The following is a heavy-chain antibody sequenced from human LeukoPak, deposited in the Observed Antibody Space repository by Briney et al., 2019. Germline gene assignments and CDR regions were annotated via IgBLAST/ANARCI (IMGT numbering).Heavy chain of an antibody. V-gene: IGHV4-59*01. D-gene: IGHD1-26*01. CDR3: ARTVVGATTTLDY. J-gene: IGHJ4*02. CDR2: IYYSGST. Sequence: SETLSLTCTVSGGSISSYYWSWIRQPPGKGLEWIGYIYYSGSTNYNPSLKSRVTISVDTSKNQFSLKLSSVTAADTAVYYCARTVVGATTTLDYWGQGTLVTVSS. CDR1: GGSISSYY.